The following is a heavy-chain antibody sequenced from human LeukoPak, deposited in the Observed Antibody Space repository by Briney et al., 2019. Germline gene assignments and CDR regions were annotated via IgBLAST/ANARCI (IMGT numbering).Heavy chain of an antibody. Sequence: PSETLSLTCTVSGGSISSYYWSWIRQPAGKGLEWIGRIYTSGSTNYNPSLKSRVTMSVDTSKNQFSLKLSSVTAADTAVYYCARDQYYYDSSGSPTFDYWGQGTLVTVSS. CDR3: ARDQYYYDSSGSPTFDY. CDR1: GGSISSYY. J-gene: IGHJ4*02. CDR2: IYTSGST. D-gene: IGHD3-22*01. V-gene: IGHV4-4*07.